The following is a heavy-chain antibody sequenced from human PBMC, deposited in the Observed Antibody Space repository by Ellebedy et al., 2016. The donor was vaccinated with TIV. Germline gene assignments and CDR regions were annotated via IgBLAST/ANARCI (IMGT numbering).Heavy chain of an antibody. Sequence: ASVKVSCXTSGYTFTSHFMYWVRQAPGQGLEWMGKLNPSGGTVTYAQKFQDRVTMTRDTSTSTVFMELSSLRSDDTAIYYCARGGTFSGLDVWGQGTTVTVSS. CDR3: ARGGTFSGLDV. V-gene: IGHV1-46*01. J-gene: IGHJ6*02. CDR1: GYTFTSHF. D-gene: IGHD3-3*02. CDR2: LNPSGGTV.